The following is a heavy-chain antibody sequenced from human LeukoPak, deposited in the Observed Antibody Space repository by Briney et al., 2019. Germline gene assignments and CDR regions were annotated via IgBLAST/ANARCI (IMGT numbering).Heavy chain of an antibody. J-gene: IGHJ2*01. CDR3: ARVNLGQLLYWYFDL. V-gene: IGHV4-59*01. D-gene: IGHD4-23*01. CDR2: THYSGTT. Sequence: SETLSLTCAVSDGSISTFYCSWIRQPPGKGLEWIGYTHYSGTTYYNPSLKSRVTMSVNTSKHQFSLEMTSVTAADTAVYYCARVNLGQLLYWYFDLWGRGTLVTVSS. CDR1: DGSISTFY.